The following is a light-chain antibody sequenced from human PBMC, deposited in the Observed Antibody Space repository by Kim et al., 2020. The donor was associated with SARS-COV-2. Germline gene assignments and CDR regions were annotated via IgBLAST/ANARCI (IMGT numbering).Light chain of an antibody. CDR1: QTVLYNCNNKNY. V-gene: IGKV4-1*01. J-gene: IGKJ2*03. Sequence: RATLNCKSSQTVLYNCNNKNYLAWYQQKPGQAPKLLIYWASIRESGVSDRFSGSGSETDFTLTISSLQAEDVAVYYCQQYYSTPPSFGQGTKLEIK. CDR3: QQYYSTPPS. CDR2: WAS.